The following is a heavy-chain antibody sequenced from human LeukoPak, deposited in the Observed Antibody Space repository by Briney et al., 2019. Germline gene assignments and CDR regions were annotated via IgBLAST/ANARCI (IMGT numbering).Heavy chain of an antibody. J-gene: IGHJ3*02. V-gene: IGHV3-21*01. CDR1: GFTFSSYS. Sequence: GGSLRLSCAASGFTFSSYSMNWVRQAPGKGLEWVSSISSSSSYIYYADSVKGRFTISRDNAKNSLYLQMNSLRAEDTAVYYCARDSGLAAAGTRGAFDIWGQGTMVTVSS. CDR2: ISSSSSYI. D-gene: IGHD6-13*01. CDR3: ARDSGLAAAGTRGAFDI.